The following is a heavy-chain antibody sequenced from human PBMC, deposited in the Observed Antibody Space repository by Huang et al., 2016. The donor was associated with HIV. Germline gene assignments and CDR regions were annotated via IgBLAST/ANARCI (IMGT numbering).Heavy chain of an antibody. D-gene: IGHD3-22*01. CDR2: INSDGSST. CDR1: GFSISSYW. Sequence: EVQLVESGGGLVQPGGSLRLSCAVSGFSISSYWMHWVRQAPGKGLVGVSRINSDGSSTSYADSVKGRFTISRDNAKNTLYLQMNSLRAEDTAVYYCARDPRIQSWLNFFDYWGQGTLVSVSS. CDR3: ARDPRIQSWLNFFDY. V-gene: IGHV3-74*01. J-gene: IGHJ4*02.